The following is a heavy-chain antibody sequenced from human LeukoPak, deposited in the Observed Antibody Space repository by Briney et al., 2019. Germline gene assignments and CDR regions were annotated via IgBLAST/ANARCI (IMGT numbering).Heavy chain of an antibody. D-gene: IGHD6-13*01. J-gene: IGHJ3*02. V-gene: IGHV3-7*01. Sequence: GGSLRLSCAASGFTFSSHWMTWVRQAPGKGLEWEANINQDGSERYYVDSVKGRFTISRDNAKNSLYLQMNSLRAEDTAVYYCARDSEYSSSFAFDIWGQGTMVTVSS. CDR1: GFTFSSHW. CDR2: INQDGSER. CDR3: ARDSEYSSSFAFDI.